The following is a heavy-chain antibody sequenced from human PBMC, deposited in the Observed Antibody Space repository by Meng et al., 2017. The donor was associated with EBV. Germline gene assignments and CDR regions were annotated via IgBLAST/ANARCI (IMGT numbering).Heavy chain of an antibody. D-gene: IGHD3-9*01. V-gene: IGHV3-23*04. CDR2: IAGTGSST. CDR1: GFTFSRNA. Sequence: ELRLGESRGGLLPPGGSLRLSCAASGFTFSRNALSWVRQAPGKGLEWVSSIAGTGSSTYYADSVKGRFTISRDNSKNILFLQMHRLGVEDTAAYYCAKSLFTGSQGGPFDDWGQGTLVTVSS. CDR3: AKSLFTGSQGGPFDD. J-gene: IGHJ4*02.